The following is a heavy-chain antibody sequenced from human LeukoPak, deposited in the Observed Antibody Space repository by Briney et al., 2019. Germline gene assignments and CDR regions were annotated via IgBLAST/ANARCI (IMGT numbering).Heavy chain of an antibody. CDR1: GFTFSSYS. D-gene: IGHD4-17*01. CDR2: IRYDGSNK. Sequence: GGSLRLSCAASGFTFSSYSMNWVRQAPGKGLEWVAFIRYDGSNKYYADSVKGRFTISRDNSKNTLYLQMNSLRAEDTAVYYCAKDKIKATTLYYFDYWGQGTLVTVSS. V-gene: IGHV3-30*02. CDR3: AKDKIKATTLYYFDY. J-gene: IGHJ4*02.